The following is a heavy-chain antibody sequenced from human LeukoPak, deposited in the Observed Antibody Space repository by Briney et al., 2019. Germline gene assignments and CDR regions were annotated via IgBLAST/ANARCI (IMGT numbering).Heavy chain of an antibody. J-gene: IGHJ4*02. Sequence: ASLQVSCKASGYTFTGYYMHWVRQAPGQGLEWMGWINPNSGGTNYAQKFQGRVTMTRDTSISTAYMELSRLRSDDTAVYYCARDHYDILTSDYWGQGTLVTVSS. CDR1: GYTFTGYY. CDR3: ARDHYDILTSDY. D-gene: IGHD3-9*01. V-gene: IGHV1-2*02. CDR2: INPNSGGT.